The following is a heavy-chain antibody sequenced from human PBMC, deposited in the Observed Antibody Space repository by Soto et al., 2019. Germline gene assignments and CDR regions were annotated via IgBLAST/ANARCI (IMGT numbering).Heavy chain of an antibody. D-gene: IGHD2-15*01. CDR3: ARIDCTGGSCRPYAYYDMDV. Sequence: PGGSLRLSCAASGFTFNTYGMHWVRQAPGRGLEWVAVIWYDGSIKYYADSVKGRFTSSRDNSKNTLYLQMNSLRAEDTAVYYCARIDCTGGSCRPYAYYDMDVWGQGTTVTVSS. V-gene: IGHV3-33*01. CDR1: GFTFNTYG. J-gene: IGHJ6*02. CDR2: IWYDGSIK.